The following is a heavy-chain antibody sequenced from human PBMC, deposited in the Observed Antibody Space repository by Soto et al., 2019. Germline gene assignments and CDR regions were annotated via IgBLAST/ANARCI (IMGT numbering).Heavy chain of an antibody. V-gene: IGHV4-59*01. Sequence: SETLSLTCTASGGSISSYYWSWIRQPPGKGLEWIGYIYYSGSTNYNPSLKSRVTISVDTSKNQFSLKLSSVTAADTAVYYCARVGMEVVAASPGDWYFDLWGRGTLVTVSS. CDR3: ARVGMEVVAASPGDWYFDL. J-gene: IGHJ2*01. CDR1: GGSISSYY. CDR2: IYYSGST. D-gene: IGHD2-15*01.